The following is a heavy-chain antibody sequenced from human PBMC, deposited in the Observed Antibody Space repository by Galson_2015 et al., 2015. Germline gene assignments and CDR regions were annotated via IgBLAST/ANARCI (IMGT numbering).Heavy chain of an antibody. D-gene: IGHD5-24*01. CDR1: GGSISSYY. V-gene: IGHV4-59*01. J-gene: IGHJ4*02. CDR2: IYYSWST. CDR3: AREGYNSVDY. Sequence: EMLSLTCTVSGGSISSYYWCWLRQPPGKGLEWIRNIYYSWSTNYNPSLKSRVTISVDTSKNQFSLKLGTVTAEDTAVYYCAREGYNSVDYWGQGTLVTVSS.